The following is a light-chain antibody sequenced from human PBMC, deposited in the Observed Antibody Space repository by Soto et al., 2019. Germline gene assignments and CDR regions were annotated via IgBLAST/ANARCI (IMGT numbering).Light chain of an antibody. J-gene: IGKJ4*01. CDR3: QQRSDWPLT. V-gene: IGKV3-11*01. CDR2: DAS. CDR1: QSVSTY. Sequence: EIVLTQSPATLSLSPGERATLSCRASQSVSTYVAWYQQKPGQTPRLLIYDASKRATAIPARFSGSGSGTDFTLTISCLEPEDFAVYYCQQRSDWPLTFGGGTKVEIK.